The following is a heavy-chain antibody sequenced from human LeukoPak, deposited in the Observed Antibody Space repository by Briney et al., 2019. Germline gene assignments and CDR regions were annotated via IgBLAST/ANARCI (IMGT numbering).Heavy chain of an antibody. CDR2: ISAYNGNT. J-gene: IGHJ5*02. CDR1: GYTFTSYG. V-gene: IGHV1-18*01. CDR3: ARDSYGSGSYTFDP. Sequence: ASVKVSCKASGYTFTSYGISWVRQAPGQGLEWMGWISAYNGNTNYAQKLQGRVTMTTDTSTSTAYMELRSLRPDDTAVYYCARDSYGSGSYTFDPWGQGTLVTVSS. D-gene: IGHD3-10*01.